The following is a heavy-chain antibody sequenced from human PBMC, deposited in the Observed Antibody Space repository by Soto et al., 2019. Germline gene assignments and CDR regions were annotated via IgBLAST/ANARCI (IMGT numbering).Heavy chain of an antibody. J-gene: IGHJ3*02. CDR3: ARDPDYYYDSSGYLFDI. CDR1: GFTFSSYA. V-gene: IGHV3-30-3*01. Sequence: GGSLRLSCAASGFTFSSYAMHWVRQAPGKGLERVAVISYDGSNKYYADSVKGRFTISRDNSKNTLYLQMNSLRAEDTAVYYCARDPDYYYDSSGYLFDIWGQGTMVTV. CDR2: ISYDGSNK. D-gene: IGHD3-22*01.